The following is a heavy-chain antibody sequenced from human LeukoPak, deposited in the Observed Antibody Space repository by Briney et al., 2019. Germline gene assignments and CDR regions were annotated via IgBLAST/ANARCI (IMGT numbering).Heavy chain of an antibody. CDR2: IKQDRSEK. CDR1: GFTFSSYW. CDR3: AREGLRYNAFDI. V-gene: IGHV3-7*01. J-gene: IGHJ3*02. Sequence: GGFLRLSCAASGFTFSSYWVSWVRQAPGKGLEWVANIKQDRSEKYYVDSVKGRFTISRDNAKNSLYLQMNSLRAEDTAVYYCAREGLRYNAFDIWGQGTIVTVSS. D-gene: IGHD3-16*02.